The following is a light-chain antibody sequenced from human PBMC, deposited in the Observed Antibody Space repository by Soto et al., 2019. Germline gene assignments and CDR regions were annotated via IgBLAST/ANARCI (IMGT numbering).Light chain of an antibody. CDR1: SSDVGSYNL. J-gene: IGLJ2*01. CDR2: EGS. CDR3: SSYTSASALGI. Sequence: QSVLTQPASVSGSPGQSITISCTGTSSDVGSYNLVSWYQQHPGKAPKLMIYEGSKRPSGVSNRFTGSKSGNTASLTISGLQVEDEALYFCSSYTSASALGIFGGGTKLTVL. V-gene: IGLV2-14*02.